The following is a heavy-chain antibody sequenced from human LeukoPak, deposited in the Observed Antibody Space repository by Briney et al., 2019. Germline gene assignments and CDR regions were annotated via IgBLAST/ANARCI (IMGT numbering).Heavy chain of an antibody. Sequence: VASVTVSCKASGGTFSSYTISWVRQAPGQGLEWMGRIIPILGIANCAQKFQGRVTIIADKSTSTAYMELSSLRSEDTAVYYCARNAPGYCSGGSCYSGYYFDYWGQGTLVSVSS. CDR3: ARNAPGYCSGGSCYSGYYFDY. CDR2: IIPILGIA. J-gene: IGHJ4*02. V-gene: IGHV1-69*02. D-gene: IGHD2-15*01. CDR1: GGTFSSYT.